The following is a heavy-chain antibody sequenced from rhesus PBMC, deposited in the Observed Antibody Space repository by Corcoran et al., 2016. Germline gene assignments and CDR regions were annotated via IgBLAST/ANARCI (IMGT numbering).Heavy chain of an antibody. CDR2: ISTGNSDT. Sequence: EVQLVESGGGLAKPGGSLSLSCVASGFTFSNYWMNWVRQAAGKGMEGVSTISTGNSDTYYAYSVKGRFNISRDNSKNTVSLQRNSLRAEDSAVYYCAKGGLPDYWGQGVLVTVSS. V-gene: IGHV3S25*01. CDR1: GFTFSNYW. J-gene: IGHJ4*01. D-gene: IGHD1-44*02. CDR3: AKGGLPDY.